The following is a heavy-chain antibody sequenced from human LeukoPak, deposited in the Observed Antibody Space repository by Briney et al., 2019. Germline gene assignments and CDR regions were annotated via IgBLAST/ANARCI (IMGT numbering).Heavy chain of an antibody. CDR1: GFTFSSYA. Sequence: PGGSLRLSCAASGFTFSSYAMSWVRQAPGKGLEWVSAISGSGGSTYYADSVKGRFTISRDNSKNTLYLQMNSLRAEDTAAYYCARNPRIAAAGYYYMDVWGKGTTVTVSS. CDR3: ARNPRIAAAGYYYMDV. V-gene: IGHV3-23*01. J-gene: IGHJ6*03. CDR2: ISGSGGST. D-gene: IGHD6-6*01.